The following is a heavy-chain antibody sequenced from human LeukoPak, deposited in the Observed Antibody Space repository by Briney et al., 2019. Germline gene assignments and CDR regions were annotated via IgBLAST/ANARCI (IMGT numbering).Heavy chain of an antibody. Sequence: GGSLRLSCAASGFTFSSYDMHWVRQAPGKGLEWVSAIGTAGDTYYPGSVKGRFTISRENAKNSLYLQMNSLRAEDTAVYYCARASRHGSPFDPWGQGTLVTVSS. J-gene: IGHJ5*02. CDR2: IGTAGDT. V-gene: IGHV3-13*01. D-gene: IGHD3-10*01. CDR1: GFTFSSYD. CDR3: ARASRHGSPFDP.